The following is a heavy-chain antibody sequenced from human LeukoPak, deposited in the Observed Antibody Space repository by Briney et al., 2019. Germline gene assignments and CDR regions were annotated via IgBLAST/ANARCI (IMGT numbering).Heavy chain of an antibody. CDR2: IDPSDSVT. V-gene: IGHV5-10-1*01. Sequence: PGESLKISCQGSGYSFTSYWIIWVRQMPGKGLEWMGRIDPSDSVTNYSPSFQGHVTFSVDKSISTAYLQWSSLKASDTALYYCARLPLDYWNGVSWGQGTLVTVSS. J-gene: IGHJ5*02. D-gene: IGHD1-1*01. CDR3: ARLPLDYWNGVS. CDR1: GYSFTSYW.